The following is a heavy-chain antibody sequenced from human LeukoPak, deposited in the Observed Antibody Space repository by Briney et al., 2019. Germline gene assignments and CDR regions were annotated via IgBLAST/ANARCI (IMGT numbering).Heavy chain of an antibody. CDR3: GRDFGVAVIDY. V-gene: IGHV3-74*01. J-gene: IGHJ4*02. Sequence: GGSLRLSCAASGFTFSSYWMHWVRQAPGKGLVWVSRINSDGSSTSYADSVKGRFTISRDNAKNTLYLQMNSLRAEDTAIYYCGRDFGVAVIDYWGQGSLVTVSS. CDR1: GFTFSSYW. CDR2: INSDGSST. D-gene: IGHD6-19*01.